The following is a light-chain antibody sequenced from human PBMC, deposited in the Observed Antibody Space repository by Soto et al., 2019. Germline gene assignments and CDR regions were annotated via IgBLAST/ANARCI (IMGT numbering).Light chain of an antibody. CDR1: QSVSTN. Sequence: EIVMTQSPATLSVSPGEGATLSCRASQSVSTNLAWFQQKPGQAPRLLIHGASTRATGIPARFSGSGYGTEFTRAISSLQSEDFAVYYCQQYHNWPPYTFGQGTKLEIK. V-gene: IGKV3-15*01. CDR2: GAS. CDR3: QQYHNWPPYT. J-gene: IGKJ2*01.